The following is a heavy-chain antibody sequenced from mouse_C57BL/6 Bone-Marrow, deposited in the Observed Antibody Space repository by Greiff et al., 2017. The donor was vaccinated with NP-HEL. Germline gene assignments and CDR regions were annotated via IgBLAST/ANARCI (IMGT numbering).Heavy chain of an antibody. CDR2: INPNTGGN. D-gene: IGHD2-4*01. V-gene: IGHV1-26*01. J-gene: IGHJ4*01. Sequence: VQLQQSGPELVKPGASVKISCKASGYTFTDYYMNWVKQSHGKSLEWIGDINPNTGGNSYNQKFKGKAKLTVDKSSSTAYMELRSLTSEDSAVYYCARATYYDYDGAMDFWGQGTSVTVSS. CDR3: ARATYYDYDGAMDF. CDR1: GYTFTDYY.